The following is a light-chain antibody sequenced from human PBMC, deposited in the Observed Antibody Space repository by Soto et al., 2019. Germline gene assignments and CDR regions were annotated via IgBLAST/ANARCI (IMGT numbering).Light chain of an antibody. J-gene: IGLJ1*01. CDR1: SSDVGRYNY. V-gene: IGLV2-14*01. CDR3: TSYTSSSTLYV. CDR2: EVT. Sequence: QSALTQPASVSGSPGQSITISCTGTSSDVGRYNYVSWYQHHPGKAPKVIIYEVTNRPSGISNRFSGSKSGNTASLTISGLQADDEADYYCTSYTSSSTLYVFGTGTKLTVL.